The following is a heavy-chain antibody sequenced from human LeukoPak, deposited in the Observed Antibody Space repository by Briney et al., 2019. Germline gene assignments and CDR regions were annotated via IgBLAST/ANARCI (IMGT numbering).Heavy chain of an antibody. Sequence: ASVKVSCKASGYTFSSYDINWVRQATGQGFEWMGWMNPNSGNTGYAQNFQGRVTITRNTSISTAYMELSSLRSEDTAVYYCARGFRSSSSFDYWGQGTLVTVSS. CDR3: ARGFRSSSSFDY. J-gene: IGHJ4*02. V-gene: IGHV1-8*01. D-gene: IGHD6-6*01. CDR2: MNPNSGNT. CDR1: GYTFSSYD.